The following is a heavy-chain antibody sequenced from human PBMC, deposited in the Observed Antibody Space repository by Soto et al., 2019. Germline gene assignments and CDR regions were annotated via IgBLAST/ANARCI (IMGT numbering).Heavy chain of an antibody. CDR3: ARDRGGGWYFDY. J-gene: IGHJ4*02. CDR1: GDSVNSTSYY. V-gene: IGHV4-61*01. Sequence: QVQLQESGPGLVKPSETLSLTCTVSGDSVNSTSYYWSWIRQTPGKGREWIGYIFYRVSTNYSPSLKRRVTIPGDTSKNQFSLKLTSVTAADTAVYYCARDRGGGWYFDYWGQGTLVTVSS. CDR2: IFYRVST. D-gene: IGHD2-15*01.